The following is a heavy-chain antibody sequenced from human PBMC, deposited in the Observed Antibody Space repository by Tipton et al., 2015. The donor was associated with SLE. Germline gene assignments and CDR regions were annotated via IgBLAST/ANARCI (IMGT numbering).Heavy chain of an antibody. Sequence: LRLSCAVYGGSFSGYSWSWIRQTPGKGLEWIGEINHGGSTNYNPSLKTRVTMSVDTSKKQFSLKLGSVTAADTAVYYCARGKGNSSGWGHYYFYGMDVWGQGTTVTASS. CDR1: GGSFSGYS. CDR2: INHGGST. D-gene: IGHD6-19*01. J-gene: IGHJ6*02. CDR3: ARGKGNSSGWGHYYFYGMDV. V-gene: IGHV4-34*01.